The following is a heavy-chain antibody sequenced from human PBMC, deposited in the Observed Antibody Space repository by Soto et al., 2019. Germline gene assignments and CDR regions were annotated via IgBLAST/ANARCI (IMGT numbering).Heavy chain of an antibody. CDR1: GYSISSGYY. D-gene: IGHD1-26*01. J-gene: IGHJ4*02. CDR2: IYHSGST. CDR3: ARAGGSLYYFDY. Sequence: PSETLSLTCAVSGYSISSGYYWGWIRQSPGKGLEWIGSIYHSGSTYYNPSLKSRVTIPVDTSKNQFSLKLSSVTAADTAVYYCARAGGSLYYFDYWGQGTQVTGSS. V-gene: IGHV4-38-2*01.